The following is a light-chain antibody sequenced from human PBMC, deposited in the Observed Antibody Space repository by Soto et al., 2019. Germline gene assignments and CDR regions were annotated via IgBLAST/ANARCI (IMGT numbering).Light chain of an antibody. J-gene: IGKJ4*01. CDR1: QGISNW. CDR3: QQGNSFPLT. V-gene: IGKV1-12*01. Sequence: DIQMPQSPSSVSASVGDRVTIPRGASQGISNWLAWYQQQPGKAPKVMVSIVSSLQSGVPSRFSGSRSETDFTLTITSLQAEDSATYYCQQGNSFPLTFGGGTKVDI. CDR2: IVS.